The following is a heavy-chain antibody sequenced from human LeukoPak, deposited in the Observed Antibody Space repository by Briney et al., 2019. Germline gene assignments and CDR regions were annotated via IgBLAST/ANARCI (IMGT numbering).Heavy chain of an antibody. CDR2: INRDGGQR. J-gene: IGHJ2*01. CDR1: GFSFSTYN. V-gene: IGHV3-7*02. D-gene: IGHD1-26*01. CDR3: ARTPSIVGVTDWYFDL. Sequence: GGSLRLSCAASGFSFSTYNMNWVRQGPGKGLEWVANINRDGGQRSYVDSVKGRFAISRDNAKNSLYLQMSSLKTEDTAVYYCARTPSIVGVTDWYFDLWGRGTLVTVSS.